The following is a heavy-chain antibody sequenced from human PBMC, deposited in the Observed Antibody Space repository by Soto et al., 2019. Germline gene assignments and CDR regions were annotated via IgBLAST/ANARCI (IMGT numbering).Heavy chain of an antibody. J-gene: IGHJ4*02. CDR3: ARDRDDYGSGNYYNRIDF. CDR1: GGIFSTYA. V-gene: IGHV1-69*01. D-gene: IGHD3-10*01. CDR2: IIPLFGTP. Sequence: QVQLVQSGAEVKKPGSSVKVSCKASGGIFSTYAISWLRQAPGQGLEWMGGIIPLFGTPNYAQRYQGSVTIPADESTSTAYMELSRLRSEDTAVYYCARDRDDYGSGNYYNRIDFWGQGTLVTVSS.